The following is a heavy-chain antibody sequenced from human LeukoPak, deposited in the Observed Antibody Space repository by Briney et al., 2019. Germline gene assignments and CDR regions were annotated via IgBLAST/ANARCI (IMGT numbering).Heavy chain of an antibody. J-gene: IGHJ5*02. CDR1: GGSISNYY. Sequence: SETLSLTCTVSGGSISNYYWNWIRQPPGKGLEWVGHISYSGGTKYNPSLQSRVTISIDTSKNQFSLDLSSVTAADTAVYYCARRVIMSAAGVPDTWLDPWGQGILVTVSS. D-gene: IGHD2-8*01. CDR3: ARRVIMSAAGVPDTWLDP. V-gene: IGHV4-59*08. CDR2: ISYSGGT.